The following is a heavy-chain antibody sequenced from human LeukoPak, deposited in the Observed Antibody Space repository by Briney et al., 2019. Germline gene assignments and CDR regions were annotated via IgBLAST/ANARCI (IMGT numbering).Heavy chain of an antibody. V-gene: IGHV1-24*01. D-gene: IGHD3-3*01. CDR2: FDPEEAKM. CDR3: ATRSGDFWSGYVD. Sequence: ASVRVSCKVSGYSVTELSMQWVRQAPGKGLECLGGFDPEEAKMVYAQKFQGRVTMTEDTSTDTAYMELRGLTSEDTALYYCATRSGDFWSGYVDWGQGTLVAVSS. CDR1: GYSVTELS. J-gene: IGHJ4*02.